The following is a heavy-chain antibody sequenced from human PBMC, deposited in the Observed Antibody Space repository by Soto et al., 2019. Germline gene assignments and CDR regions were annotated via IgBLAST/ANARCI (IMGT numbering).Heavy chain of an antibody. Sequence: QVQLVESGGGVVQPGGTLRLSCAASGFTFSSYGMQWVRQAPGKGLEWVAVIAYDGSLKYYVDSVKGRFTISRDNSKNTLYLQITSLRAEDTAVYYCAKDLKVSGSHYGTLNYYYGMDVWGQGTTVSVSS. D-gene: IGHD3-10*01. CDR3: AKDLKVSGSHYGTLNYYYGMDV. CDR2: IAYDGSLK. J-gene: IGHJ6*02. V-gene: IGHV3-30*18. CDR1: GFTFSSYG.